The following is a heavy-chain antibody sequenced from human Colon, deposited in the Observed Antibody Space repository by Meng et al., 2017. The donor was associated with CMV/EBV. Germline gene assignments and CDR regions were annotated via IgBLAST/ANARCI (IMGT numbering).Heavy chain of an antibody. J-gene: IGHJ4*02. CDR1: GSSLTTTGAG. CDR3: ARHSLTILTD. Sequence: TLKEAGPALAKPTKTPALTCASSGSSLTTTGAGVAWVRQPPGKAPELLALIHWDDDKRYSPSLKNRLNTTKDTSKNQVVLSMTDLDPADTGTFYCARHSLTILTDWGQGALVTVSS. D-gene: IGHD2-8*02. V-gene: IGHV2-5*02. CDR2: IHWDDDK.